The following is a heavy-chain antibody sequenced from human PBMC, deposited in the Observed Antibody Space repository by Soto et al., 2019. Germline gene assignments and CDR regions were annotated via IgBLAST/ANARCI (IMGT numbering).Heavy chain of an antibody. CDR1: GFTVRSNY. Sequence: PGGSLRLSCAASGFTVRSNYMSWVRQAPRKGLEWVSEIYSGGTTYYAESVKGRFTISRDNSKNTLYLQMNSLRAEDTAVYYCARERREAGAFDVWGQGTMVTVSS. CDR2: IYSGGTT. J-gene: IGHJ3*01. V-gene: IGHV3-53*01. D-gene: IGHD6-13*01. CDR3: ARERREAGAFDV.